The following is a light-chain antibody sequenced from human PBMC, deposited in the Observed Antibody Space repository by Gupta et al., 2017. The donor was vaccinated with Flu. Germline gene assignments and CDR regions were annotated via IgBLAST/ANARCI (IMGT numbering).Light chain of an antibody. CDR1: AGAVISDYY. CDR2: KTD. Sequence: QTVVTQEPSLTVSPGGTVPLTCASSAGAVISDYYPNWFQQKAGQAPRALIYKTDNKHSWTPARFSGSLLGGKAALTLSGAQPEDEADYYCLIMYGNAWVFGGGTKLTVL. CDR3: LIMYGNAWV. J-gene: IGLJ3*02. V-gene: IGLV7-43*01.